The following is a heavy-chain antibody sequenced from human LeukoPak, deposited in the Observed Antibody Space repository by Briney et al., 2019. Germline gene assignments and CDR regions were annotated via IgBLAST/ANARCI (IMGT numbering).Heavy chain of an antibody. Sequence: GGSLRLSCAASGFIFSNYWMTWVRQAPGKGLEWVANIKQGGSEKSYVDSVKGRFTISRDNAKNSLYLQTNSLRAEDTGVYYWARVRGDYYFDFWGQGALVSV. J-gene: IGHJ4*02. V-gene: IGHV3-7*04. CDR1: GFIFSNYW. D-gene: IGHD2-21*02. CDR2: IKQGGSEK. CDR3: ARVRGDYYFDF.